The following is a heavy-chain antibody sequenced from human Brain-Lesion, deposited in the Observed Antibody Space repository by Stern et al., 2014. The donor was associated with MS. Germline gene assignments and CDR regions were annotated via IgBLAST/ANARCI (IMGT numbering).Heavy chain of an antibody. CDR1: GGSINTNNYY. CDR2: IYSIGST. J-gene: IGHJ4*02. D-gene: IGHD4-17*01. V-gene: IGHV4-39*01. CDR3: ARTGDDFGDYSLSY. Sequence: QVQLQESGPGLVKPSETLSLTCTVSGGSINTNNYYWGWIRQPPGKGLEWIGNIYSIGSTFYSPSLKSRVTMSVDTSKNQFSLKRGSVTAADTAVYYCARTGDDFGDYSLSYWGQGTLVTVSS.